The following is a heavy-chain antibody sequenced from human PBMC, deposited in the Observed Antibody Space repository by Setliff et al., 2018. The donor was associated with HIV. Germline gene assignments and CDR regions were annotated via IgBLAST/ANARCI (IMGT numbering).Heavy chain of an antibody. CDR3: ARMDTDILTWFDP. V-gene: IGHV5-51*01. Sequence: PGESLKISCKGSGYSFPTYWIAWVRQMPGKGLEWMGVIYPDESDSRYSPSFRGQVTISAAKSISTAYLQWSSLKVSDTAMYYCARMDTDILTWFDPWGQGTLVTVSS. J-gene: IGHJ5*02. D-gene: IGHD5-18*01. CDR2: IYPDESDS. CDR1: GYSFPTYW.